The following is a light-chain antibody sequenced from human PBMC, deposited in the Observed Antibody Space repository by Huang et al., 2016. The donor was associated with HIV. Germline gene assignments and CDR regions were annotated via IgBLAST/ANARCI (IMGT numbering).Light chain of an antibody. CDR1: QGISKC. CDR2: ATS. CDR3: QQYQSVPWT. Sequence: DIQMTQSPSSVSASVGDRVTVMCRASQGISKCLPWYQQKPGKAPKLLLYATSKWESGVPSRFSGSGSGTHYTLTISTLQPEDLATYYCQQYQSVPWTFGQGTKVAI. J-gene: IGKJ1*01. V-gene: IGKV1-NL1*01.